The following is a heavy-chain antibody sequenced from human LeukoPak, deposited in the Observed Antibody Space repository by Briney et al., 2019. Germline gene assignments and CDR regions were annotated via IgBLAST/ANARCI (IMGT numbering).Heavy chain of an antibody. V-gene: IGHV1-69-2*01. CDR1: GYTFTDYY. J-gene: IGHJ4*02. CDR2: VDPEDGET. Sequence: ASVKISCKVSGYTFTDYYMHWVQQAPGKGLEWMGLVDPEDGETICAEKFQGRVTITADTSTDTAYMELSSLRSEDTAVYYCATNYLARDFWSGRYWGQGTLVTVSS. CDR3: ATNYLARDFWSGRY. D-gene: IGHD3-3*01.